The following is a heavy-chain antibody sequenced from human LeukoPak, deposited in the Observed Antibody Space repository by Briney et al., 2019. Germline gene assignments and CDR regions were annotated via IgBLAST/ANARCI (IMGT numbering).Heavy chain of an antibody. D-gene: IGHD6-13*01. CDR2: IYYSGST. J-gene: IGHJ3*02. CDR3: ARDGIAAAGNAAFDI. CDR1: GGSISSYY. V-gene: IGHV4-59*01. Sequence: SETLSLTCTVSGGSISSYYWSWIRQPPGKGLEWIGYIYYSGSTNYNPSLKSRVTISVDTSKNQFSLKLSSVTAADTAVYYCARDGIAAAGNAAFDIWGQGTMVTVSS.